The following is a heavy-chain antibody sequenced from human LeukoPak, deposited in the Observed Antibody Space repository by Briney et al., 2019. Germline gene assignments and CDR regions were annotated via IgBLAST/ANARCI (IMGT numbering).Heavy chain of an antibody. Sequence: GGSLRLSCAASGFTLSSYEMTWIRQAPGKGLEWVSSIDYSGDTTYYADSVKGRFTISRDNAKNSLYLQMNSLRAEDTAVYYCAVAAAALGFGYWGQGTLVTVSS. CDR1: GFTLSSYE. J-gene: IGHJ4*02. CDR2: IDYSGDTT. CDR3: AVAAAALGFGY. D-gene: IGHD6-13*01. V-gene: IGHV3-48*01.